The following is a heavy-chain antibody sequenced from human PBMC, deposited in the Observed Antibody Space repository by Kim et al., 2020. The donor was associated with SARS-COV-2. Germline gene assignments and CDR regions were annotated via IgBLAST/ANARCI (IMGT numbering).Heavy chain of an antibody. D-gene: IGHD6-6*01. CDR1: GFTFGDYA. V-gene: IGHV3-49*03. CDR2: IRSKAYGGTT. CDR3: TRGRIAARPGYFDY. J-gene: IGHJ4*02. Sequence: GGSLRLSCTASGFTFGDYAMSWFRQAPGKGLEWVGFIRSKAYGGTTEYAASVKGRFTISRDDSKSIAYLQMNSLKTEDTAVYYCTRGRIAARPGYFDYWGQGTLVTVSS.